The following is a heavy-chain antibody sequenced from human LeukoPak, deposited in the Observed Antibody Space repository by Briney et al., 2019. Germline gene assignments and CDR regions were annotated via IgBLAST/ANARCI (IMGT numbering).Heavy chain of an antibody. CDR3: ARGFIAAAATDAFDI. CDR2: IYHSGST. D-gene: IGHD6-13*01. J-gene: IGHJ3*02. V-gene: IGHV4-30-2*01. CDR1: GGSISSGGYY. Sequence: SEALSLTCTVSGGSISSGGYYWSWIRQPPRKGLEWIGYIYHSGSTYYNPSLKSRVTISVDRSKNQFSLKLSSVTAADTAVYYCARGFIAAAATDAFDIWGQGTMVTVSS.